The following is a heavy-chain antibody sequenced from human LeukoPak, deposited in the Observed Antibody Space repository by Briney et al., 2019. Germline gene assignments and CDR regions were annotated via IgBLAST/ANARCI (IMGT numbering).Heavy chain of an antibody. Sequence: GGSLTLSCIASGFTFNNYAMHWVRQAPGKGLQWVAVISYDGSNKYYADSVKGRFTISRDNSKNTLYLQMNSLRAEDTAVYYCAKDLPINSPTYYYDSSGYYYSGGFDYWGQGTLVTVSS. CDR1: GFTFNNYA. D-gene: IGHD3-22*01. CDR2: ISYDGSNK. CDR3: AKDLPINSPTYYYDSSGYYYSGGFDY. V-gene: IGHV3-30*04. J-gene: IGHJ4*02.